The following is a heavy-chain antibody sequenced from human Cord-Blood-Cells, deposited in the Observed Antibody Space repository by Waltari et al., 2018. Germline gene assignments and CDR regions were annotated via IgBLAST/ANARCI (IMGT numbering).Heavy chain of an antibody. D-gene: IGHD4-17*01. Sequence: QVQLQQSGPGRVKPSQTLSLTCAISGDRVSSNSAAWNWLRQSRSRGLEWLGRTYYRSKWYNDDAVSVKSRITINPDTPKNQFSLQLNSVTPEDTAVYYCARVLDSYGDYYFDYWRQGTLVTVSS. CDR2: TYYRSKWYN. V-gene: IGHV6-1*01. J-gene: IGHJ4*02. CDR1: GDRVSSNSAA. CDR3: ARVLDSYGDYYFDY.